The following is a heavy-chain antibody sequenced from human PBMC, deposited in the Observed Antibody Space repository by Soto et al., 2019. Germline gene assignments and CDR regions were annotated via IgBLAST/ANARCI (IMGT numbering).Heavy chain of an antibody. V-gene: IGHV4-59*08. D-gene: IGHD3-3*01. Sequence: SETLSLTCTVSGGSISSYYWSWIRQPPGKGLEWIGYIYYSGSTNYNPSLKSRVTISVDTSKNQFSLKLSSVTAADMAVYYCARSPSGAYDFWSGYYAPSSYYYMDVWGKGTTVTVSS. CDR2: IYYSGST. CDR3: ARSPSGAYDFWSGYYAPSSYYYMDV. J-gene: IGHJ6*03. CDR1: GGSISSYY.